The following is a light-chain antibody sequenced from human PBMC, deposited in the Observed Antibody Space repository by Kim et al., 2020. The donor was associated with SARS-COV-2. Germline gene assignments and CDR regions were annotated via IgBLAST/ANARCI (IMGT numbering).Light chain of an antibody. CDR3: QTWGTGIRV. Sequence: ASVKLTCTLSSGNRSYAIAWHQQQPEKGPRYLMKLNSDGSHSKGDGIPDRFSGSSSGAERYLTISSLQSEDEADYSCQTWGTGIRVFGGGTQLTVL. CDR2: LNSDGSH. J-gene: IGLJ2*01. CDR1: SGNRSYA. V-gene: IGLV4-69*01.